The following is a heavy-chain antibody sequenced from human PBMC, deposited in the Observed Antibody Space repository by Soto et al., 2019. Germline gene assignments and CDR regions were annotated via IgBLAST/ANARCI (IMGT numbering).Heavy chain of an antibody. CDR3: AKVGGSTSWDDWFDP. Sequence: GGSLRLSCAASGFTFSSYAMSWVRQAPGKGLEWVSAISGSGGSTYYVDSVKGRFTISRDNSKNTLYLQMNSLRAEDTAVYYCAKVGGSTSWDDWFDPWGQGTLVTVSS. D-gene: IGHD2-2*01. CDR1: GFTFSSYA. J-gene: IGHJ5*02. V-gene: IGHV3-23*01. CDR2: ISGSGGST.